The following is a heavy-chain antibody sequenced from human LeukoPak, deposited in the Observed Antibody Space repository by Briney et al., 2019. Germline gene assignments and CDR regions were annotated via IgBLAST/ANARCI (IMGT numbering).Heavy chain of an antibody. V-gene: IGHV3-30*18. CDR3: AKDLTCDFWSGLGN. CDR2: ISYDGTNK. CDR1: GFTFSSYG. J-gene: IGHJ4*02. D-gene: IGHD3-3*01. Sequence: PGRSLRLSCAVSGFTFSSYGMHWVRQAPGKGLEWMAVISYDGTNKYYADSVKGRFTISRDNSKNTLYLQMNSLRAEDTAVYYCAKDLTCDFWSGLGNWGQGTLVTVSS.